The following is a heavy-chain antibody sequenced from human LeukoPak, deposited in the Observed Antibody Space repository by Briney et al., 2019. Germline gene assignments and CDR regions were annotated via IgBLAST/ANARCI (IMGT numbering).Heavy chain of an antibody. V-gene: IGHV3-33*01. Sequence: GRTLRLSCAASGFTFNSYGMHWVRQAPGKGLEWVALIWYDGSNKYYADSVKGRFTISRDNSKNTLYLQMNSLRAEDTAVYYCARPRTYSSSWSPFDYWGQGTLATVSS. CDR1: GFTFNSYG. D-gene: IGHD6-13*01. CDR2: IWYDGSNK. CDR3: ARPRTYSSSWSPFDY. J-gene: IGHJ4*02.